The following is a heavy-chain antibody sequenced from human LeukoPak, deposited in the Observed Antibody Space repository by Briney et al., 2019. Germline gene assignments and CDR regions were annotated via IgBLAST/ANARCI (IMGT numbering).Heavy chain of an antibody. CDR2: INHSGST. CDR3: ARLASYYDILTGYLPVYWFDP. CDR1: GGSFSGYY. V-gene: IGHV4-34*01. D-gene: IGHD3-9*01. J-gene: IGHJ5*02. Sequence: SETLSLTCAVYGGSFSGYYWSWIRQPPEKGLEWIGEINHSGSTNYNPSLKSRVTISVDTSKNQFSLKLSSVTAADTAVYYCARLASYYDILTGYLPVYWFDPWGQGTLVTVSS.